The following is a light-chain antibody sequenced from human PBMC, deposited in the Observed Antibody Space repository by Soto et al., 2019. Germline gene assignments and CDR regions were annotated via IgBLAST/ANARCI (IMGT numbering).Light chain of an antibody. CDR1: QSVSSSY. CDR3: QQYGSSPLT. J-gene: IGKJ4*01. CDR2: GAS. Sequence: ETVLTQSPGTLSLSPGERATLSCRASQSVSSSYLAWYQQKPGQAPSLLIYGASSRATGIPDRFSGSGSGTDFTLTISRLEPEDFAVYYCQQYGSSPLTFGGGTKV. V-gene: IGKV3-20*01.